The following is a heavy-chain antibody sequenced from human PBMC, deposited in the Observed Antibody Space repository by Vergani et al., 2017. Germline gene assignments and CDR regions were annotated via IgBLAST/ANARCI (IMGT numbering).Heavy chain of an antibody. CDR2: IYYSGST. CDR3: ARDRSRDGYNYAVDY. Sequence: QVQLQESGPGLVKPSQTLSLTCTVSGGSLSSGDYYWSWIRQPPGKGLEWIGYIYYSGSTYSNPSLKSRVAISVDTSKNQFSLKLSAVTAADTAVYYCARDRSRDGYNYAVDYWGQGTLVTVSS. CDR1: GGSLSSGDYY. J-gene: IGHJ4*02. D-gene: IGHD5-24*01. V-gene: IGHV4-30-4*08.